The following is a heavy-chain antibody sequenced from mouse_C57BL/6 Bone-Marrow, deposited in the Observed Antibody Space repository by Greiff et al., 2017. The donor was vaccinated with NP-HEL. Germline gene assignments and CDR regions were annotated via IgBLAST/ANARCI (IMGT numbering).Heavy chain of an antibody. J-gene: IGHJ1*03. Sequence: EVQLQQSGPELVKPGASVKMSCKASGYTFTDYNMHWVKQSHGKSLEWIGYINPNNGGTSYNQKFKGKATLTVNKSSSTAYMELRSLTSEDSAVYYCARKGLYYDGSSYRYWYFDVWGTGTTVTVSS. D-gene: IGHD1-1*01. CDR1: GYTFTDYN. CDR2: INPNNGGT. V-gene: IGHV1-22*01. CDR3: ARKGLYYDGSSYRYWYFDV.